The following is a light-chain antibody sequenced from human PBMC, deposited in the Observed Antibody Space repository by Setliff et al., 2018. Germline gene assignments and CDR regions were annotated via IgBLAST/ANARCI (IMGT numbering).Light chain of an antibody. CDR3: SSYTSSSTVV. CDR1: SSGVGGYNY. J-gene: IGLJ2*01. CDR2: DVS. Sequence: QSVLTQPASVSGSPGQSITISCTGTSSGVGGYNYVSWYQQHPGKAPKLMIYDVSKRPSGVSNRFSGSKSGNTASLTISGLQAEDEADYYCSSYTSSSTVVFGGGTKVTVL. V-gene: IGLV2-14*01.